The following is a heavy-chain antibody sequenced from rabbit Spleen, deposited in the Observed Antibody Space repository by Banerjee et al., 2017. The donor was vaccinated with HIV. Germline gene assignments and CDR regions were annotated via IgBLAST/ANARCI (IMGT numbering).Heavy chain of an antibody. J-gene: IGHJ6*01. CDR1: GFSFSSGYY. D-gene: IGHD1-1*01. V-gene: IGHV1S45*01. Sequence: QEQLEESGGGLVKPGASLTLTCKASGFSFSSGYYMCWVRQAPGKGLEWIACIYAGSSGNTYYASWAKGRFTISKTSSTVTLQMASLTAADTATYFCARDTSSSFSSYGMDLWGQGTLVTVS. CDR2: IYAGSSGNT. CDR3: ARDTSSSFSSYGMDL.